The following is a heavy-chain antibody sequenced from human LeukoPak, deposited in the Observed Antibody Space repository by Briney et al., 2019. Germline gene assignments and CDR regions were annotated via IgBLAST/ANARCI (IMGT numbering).Heavy chain of an antibody. J-gene: IGHJ5*02. CDR1: GGSISTYY. CDR3: ARHVGYGNNWFDP. Sequence: SETLSLTCTVSGGSISTYYWSWIRQSPGKAMEWIGYIYDSGSTNYNPSLKSRVTISVDTSKNQFSLKLRSLTAADTAVYYCARHVGYGNNWFDPWGQGTLVTVSS. CDR2: IYDSGST. V-gene: IGHV4-59*08. D-gene: IGHD5-18*01.